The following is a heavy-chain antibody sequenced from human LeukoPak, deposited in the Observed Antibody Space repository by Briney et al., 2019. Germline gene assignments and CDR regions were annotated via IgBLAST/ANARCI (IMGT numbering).Heavy chain of an antibody. CDR1: GYTFTTYA. CDR2: IIVGSGKT. D-gene: IGHD2-21*02. J-gene: IGHJ4*02. V-gene: IGHV1-3*01. CDR3: ARKARLTAHFDY. Sequence: ASVKVSCKSSGYTFTTYAMHWVRQAPGQRPEWMGWIIVGSGKTKYSQKFQGRVTFTRDTSATTVYMELSSLTSEDTAAYYCARKARLTAHFDYWGQGTLVTVSS.